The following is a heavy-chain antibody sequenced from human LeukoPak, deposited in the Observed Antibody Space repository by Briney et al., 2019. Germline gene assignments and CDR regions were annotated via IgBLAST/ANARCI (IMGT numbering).Heavy chain of an antibody. CDR2: INHSGST. D-gene: IGHD6-13*01. CDR3: ARGNSSSWCVRPFDY. Sequence: SETLSLTCAVYGGSFSGYYWSWIRQPPGKGLEWIGEINHSGSTNYNPPLKSRVTISVDTSKNQFSLKLSSVTAADTAVYYCARGNSSSWCVRPFDYWGQGTLVTVSS. J-gene: IGHJ4*02. V-gene: IGHV4-34*01. CDR1: GGSFSGYY.